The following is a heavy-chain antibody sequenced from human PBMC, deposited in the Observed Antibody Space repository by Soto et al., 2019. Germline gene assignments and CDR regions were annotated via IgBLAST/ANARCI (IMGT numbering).Heavy chain of an antibody. Sequence: EVQLVESGGGLVQPGGSLRLSCAASGFSLRDSVIHWVRQVSGKGLEWVGRITSTADTYATAYTASVKGRFTVSGDDSKNTAYLQINSLKPEDTAVYYGTGSVSFAFDIWGQGTMVHVSS. CDR2: ITSTADTYAT. J-gene: IGHJ3*02. V-gene: IGHV3-73*01. CDR3: TGSVSFAFDI. CDR1: GFSLRDSV.